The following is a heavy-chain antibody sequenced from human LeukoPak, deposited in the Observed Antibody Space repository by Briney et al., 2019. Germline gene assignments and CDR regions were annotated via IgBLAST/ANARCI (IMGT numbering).Heavy chain of an antibody. D-gene: IGHD5-12*01. J-gene: IGHJ4*02. V-gene: IGHV3-11*04. CDR1: GFTFSDYY. Sequence: SGGSLRLSCAASGFTFSDYYMSWIRQAPGKGLEWVSYISISGSTIYYADSVKGRFTISRENVKNSLYLQMNSLRAEDTAVYYCARRERPPILSRSGSTLDYWGQGTLVTVSS. CDR3: ARRERPPILSRSGSTLDY. CDR2: ISISGSTI.